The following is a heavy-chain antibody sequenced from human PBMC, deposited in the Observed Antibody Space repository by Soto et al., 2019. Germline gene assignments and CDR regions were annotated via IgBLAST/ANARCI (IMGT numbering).Heavy chain of an antibody. CDR3: ARFGYGGGDYMDV. CDR2: IYSGGST. J-gene: IGHJ6*03. CDR1: GFTVSSYY. V-gene: IGHV3-53*04. D-gene: IGHD3-10*01. Sequence: EVQLVESGGGLVQPGGSLRLSCAASGFTVSSYYMSWVRQAPGKGLEWGSVIYSGGSTYYADSVKGRFTISRQNSKNTRYFKMNSLGAEDSAVYYCARFGYGGGDYMDVWGKGTTVTVSS.